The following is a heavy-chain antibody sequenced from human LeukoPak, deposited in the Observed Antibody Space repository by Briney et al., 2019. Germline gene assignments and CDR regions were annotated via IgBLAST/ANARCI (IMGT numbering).Heavy chain of an antibody. J-gene: IGHJ6*02. Sequence: SETLSLTCTVSGGSISSSSYYWGWIRQPPGKGLEWIGSIYYSGSTYYNPSLKSRVTISVDTSKNQFSLKLSSVTAADTAVYYCARDSDCVGTDCALGIRYFDWLYYGMDVWGQGTTVTVSS. D-gene: IGHD3-9*01. CDR3: ARDSDCVGTDCALGIRYFDWLYYGMDV. V-gene: IGHV4-39*07. CDR1: GGSISSSSYY. CDR2: IYYSGST.